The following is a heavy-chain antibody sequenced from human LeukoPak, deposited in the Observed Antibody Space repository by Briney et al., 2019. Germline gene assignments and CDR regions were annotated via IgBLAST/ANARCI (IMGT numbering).Heavy chain of an antibody. CDR3: AMMHRYYDGSGYWVQ. V-gene: IGHV3-23*01. CDR1: GFTFSSYA. Sequence: GGSLRLSCAASGFTFSSYAMSWVRQAPGKGLEWVSGISTSGGSTSYADSVKGRFTISRDNPGNTLYMQMNSLRDEDTAVYYCAMMHRYYDGSGYWVQWGQGTLVTVSS. D-gene: IGHD3-22*01. J-gene: IGHJ4*02. CDR2: ISTSGGST.